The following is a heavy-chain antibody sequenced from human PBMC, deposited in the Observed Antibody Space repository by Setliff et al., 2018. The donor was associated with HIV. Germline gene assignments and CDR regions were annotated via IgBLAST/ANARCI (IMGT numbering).Heavy chain of an antibody. CDR1: RNTFNSHT. V-gene: IGHV1-69*02. Sequence: SVKVSCKASRNTFNSHTINWVRQAPGQGLDWMGRIIPILGVANYAQRFQGKVTITADKSTSTAYMGLTSLRFDDTAMYYCVRGVQSPPHYSYYYMDVWGEGTMVTVSS. D-gene: IGHD3-3*01. CDR2: IIPILGVA. CDR3: VRGVQSPPHYSYYYMDV. J-gene: IGHJ6*03.